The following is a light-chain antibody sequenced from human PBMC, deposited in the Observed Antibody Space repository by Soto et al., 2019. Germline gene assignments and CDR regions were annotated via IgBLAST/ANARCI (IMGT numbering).Light chain of an antibody. Sequence: DIQMTQSPPSLSASVGDRVTITCRASQTINKNLNWYRHKLGKAPELLIYDASDSQAGVPSRFSGRGSATDFSLIMSGLHTEDFATYYCPQSYNSPYTFGKRTKLEIK. J-gene: IGKJ2*01. CDR3: PQSYNSPYT. V-gene: IGKV1-39*01. CDR2: DAS. CDR1: QTINKN.